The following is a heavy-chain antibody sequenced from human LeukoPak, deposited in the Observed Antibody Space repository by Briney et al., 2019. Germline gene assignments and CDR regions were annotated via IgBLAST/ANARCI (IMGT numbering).Heavy chain of an antibody. J-gene: IGHJ4*02. D-gene: IGHD3-22*01. CDR3: AKEFGASGYYYFDY. V-gene: IGHV3-30*18. Sequence: GGSLRLSCAASGFIVSRTYMSWVRQAPGKGLEWVAVISYDETNEYYADSVKGRFTISRDNSKNTLYLQMNSLRPEDTAVYYCAKEFGASGYYYFDYWGQGTQVTVSS. CDR1: GFIVSRTY. CDR2: ISYDETNE.